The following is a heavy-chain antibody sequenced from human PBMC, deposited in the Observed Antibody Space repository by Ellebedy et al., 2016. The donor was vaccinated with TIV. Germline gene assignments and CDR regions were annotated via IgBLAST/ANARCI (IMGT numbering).Heavy chain of an antibody. Sequence: MPSETLSLTCTVSGGSIGSYFWTWVRQPAGEGLEWIGRISAGGSSNYNPSLKSRVTMSLDTSKNQFSLRLTSVTAADTAVYYCARARGQYLYGSGSYFTIWGQGKMVTVSS. J-gene: IGHJ4*02. V-gene: IGHV4-4*07. CDR2: ISAGGSS. CDR1: GGSIGSYF. D-gene: IGHD3-10*01. CDR3: ARARGQYLYGSGSYFTI.